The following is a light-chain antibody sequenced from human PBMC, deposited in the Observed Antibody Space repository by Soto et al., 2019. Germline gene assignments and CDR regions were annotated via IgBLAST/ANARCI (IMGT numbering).Light chain of an antibody. J-gene: IGKJ1*01. Sequence: EIVLTQSPGTLSLSPGERATLSCRASQSVSSSYLAWYQQNPGQAPRLLIYGASSRASGIPDRFSGSGSGTDFTLTISRLEPEDFAVYDCQQYGSSPGTFGQGTKVEIK. V-gene: IGKV3-20*01. CDR2: GAS. CDR1: QSVSSSY. CDR3: QQYGSSPGT.